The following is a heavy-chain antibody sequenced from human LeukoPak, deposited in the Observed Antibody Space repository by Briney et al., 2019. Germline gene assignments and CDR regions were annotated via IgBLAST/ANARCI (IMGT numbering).Heavy chain of an antibody. CDR3: ARDLIPRSGGDCYAY. V-gene: IGHV3-33*01. CDR1: GFTFSSYG. CDR2: IWYDGSNK. J-gene: IGHJ4*02. D-gene: IGHD2-15*01. Sequence: GGSLRLSCAASGFTFSSYGMHWVRQAPGKGLEWVAVIWYDGSNKYYADSMKGRFTISRDNSKNTLYLQMNSLRAEDTAVYYCARDLIPRSGGDCYAYWGQGTLVTVSS.